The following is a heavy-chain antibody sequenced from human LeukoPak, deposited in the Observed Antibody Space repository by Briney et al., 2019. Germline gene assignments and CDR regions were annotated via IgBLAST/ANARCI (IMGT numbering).Heavy chain of an antibody. CDR3: ARYDSSGFHAFDI. V-gene: IGHV3-20*04. CDR1: GFTFDDYG. J-gene: IGHJ3*02. D-gene: IGHD3-22*01. Sequence: GGSLRLSCAASGFTFDDYGMSWVRQAPGKGLEWVSCINWKGGSTVYADSVKGRFTISRDNAKNSLYLQMNSLRAEDTALYYCARYDSSGFHAFDIWGQGTMVTVSS. CDR2: INWKGGST.